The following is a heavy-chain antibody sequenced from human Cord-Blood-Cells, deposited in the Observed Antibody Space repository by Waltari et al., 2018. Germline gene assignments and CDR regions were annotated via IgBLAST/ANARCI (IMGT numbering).Heavy chain of an antibody. D-gene: IGHD3-10*01. Sequence: EVQLVESGGGLIQPGGSLRLSCAASGFTVSSNYMMWVRQAPGKGLEWVSVIYSGGSTYYADSVKGRFTISRDNSKNTLYLQMNSLRAEDTAVYYCARVGGSGSYNWFDPWGQGTLVTVSS. J-gene: IGHJ5*02. V-gene: IGHV3-53*01. CDR3: ARVGGSGSYNWFDP. CDR1: GFTVSSNY. CDR2: IYSGGST.